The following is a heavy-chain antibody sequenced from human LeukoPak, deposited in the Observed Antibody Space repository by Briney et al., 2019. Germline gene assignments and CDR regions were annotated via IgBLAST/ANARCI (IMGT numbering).Heavy chain of an antibody. V-gene: IGHV4-38-2*02. J-gene: IGHJ6*03. D-gene: IGHD3-22*01. CDR3: ARSSEGRYYYDSSGFSYYYYYMDV. CDR2: IYHSGST. CDR1: GYSISSGYY. Sequence: KPSETLSLTCTVSGYSISSGYYWGWIRQPPGKGLEWIGSIYHSGSTYYNPSLKSRVTISVDTSKNQFSLKLSSVTAADTAVYYCARSSEGRYYYDSSGFSYYYYYMDVWGKGTTVTISS.